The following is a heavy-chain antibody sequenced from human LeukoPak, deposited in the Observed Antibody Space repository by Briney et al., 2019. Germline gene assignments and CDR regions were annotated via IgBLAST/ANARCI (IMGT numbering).Heavy chain of an antibody. CDR3: ARDGDGYNLD. J-gene: IGHJ4*02. Sequence: ASVKVSCKASGYTFTGYYLHWVRQAPGQGLEWVGGINSNNGDTHYAQNFQGRVTMARDTSISTAYMELSRLGSDDTAVYYCARDGDGYNLDWGQGTLVTVSS. CDR1: GYTFTGYY. CDR2: INSNNGDT. V-gene: IGHV1-2*02. D-gene: IGHD5-24*01.